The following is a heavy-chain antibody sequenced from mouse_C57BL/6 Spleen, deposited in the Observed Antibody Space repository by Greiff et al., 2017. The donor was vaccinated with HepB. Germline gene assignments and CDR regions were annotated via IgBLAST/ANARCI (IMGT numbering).Heavy chain of an antibody. CDR3: TRWQNFYFDY. V-gene: IGHV1-15*01. Sequence: VQLQQSGAELVRPGASVTLSCKASGYTFTDYEMHWVKQTPVHGLEWIGAIDPETGGTAYNQKFKGKAILTADKSSSTAYMELLSLTSEDSAVYYCTRWQNFYFDYWGQGTTLTVSS. CDR1: GYTFTDYE. J-gene: IGHJ2*01. CDR2: IDPETGGT.